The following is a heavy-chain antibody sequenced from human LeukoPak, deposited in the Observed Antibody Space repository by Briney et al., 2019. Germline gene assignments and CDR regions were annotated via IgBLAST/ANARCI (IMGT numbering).Heavy chain of an antibody. Sequence: SVKVSCKASGGTSSSYAISWVRQAPGQGLEWMGRIIPIFGIANYAQKFQGRVTITADKSTSTAYMELSSLRSEDTAVYYCARDLELRGSSTYNWFDPWGQGTLVTVSS. CDR2: IIPIFGIA. D-gene: IGHD1-26*01. V-gene: IGHV1-69*04. CDR1: GGTSSSYA. J-gene: IGHJ5*02. CDR3: ARDLELRGSSTYNWFDP.